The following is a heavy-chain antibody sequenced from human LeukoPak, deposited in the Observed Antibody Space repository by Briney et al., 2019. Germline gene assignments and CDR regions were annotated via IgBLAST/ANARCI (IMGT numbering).Heavy chain of an antibody. Sequence: PGGSLRLSCAASGFTFSSYSMNWVRQAPGKGLEWVSSISSSSSYIYYADSVKGRFTISRDNAKNSLYLQMNSLRAEDTAVYYCARQPIVVVLAAISWFDPWGQGTLVTVSS. D-gene: IGHD2-2*01. V-gene: IGHV3-21*01. CDR2: ISSSSSYI. J-gene: IGHJ5*02. CDR1: GFTFSSYS. CDR3: ARQPIVVVLAAISWFDP.